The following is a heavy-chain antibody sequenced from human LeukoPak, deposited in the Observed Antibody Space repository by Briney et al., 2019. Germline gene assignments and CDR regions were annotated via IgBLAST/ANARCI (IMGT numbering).Heavy chain of an antibody. V-gene: IGHV3-33*01. Sequence: GGSLRLSCAASGFTFSSYGMHWVRQAPGKGLEWVAVIWYDGSNKYYADSVKGRFTISRDNSKNTLYLQMNSLRAEDTAVYYCARGFNWNCLPSGWFDPWGQGTLVTVSS. J-gene: IGHJ5*02. CDR3: ARGFNWNCLPSGWFDP. CDR1: GFTFSSYG. CDR2: IWYDGSNK. D-gene: IGHD1-7*01.